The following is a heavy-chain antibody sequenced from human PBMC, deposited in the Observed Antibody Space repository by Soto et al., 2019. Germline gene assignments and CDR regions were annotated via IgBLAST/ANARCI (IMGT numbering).Heavy chain of an antibody. J-gene: IGHJ4*02. CDR1: GLTSSRCA. CDR2: ISASGGST. CDR3: ASPGLGTGRYVCHD. V-gene: IGHV3-23*01. Sequence: EVQLLDSGGGLVQPGGSLRLYCVASGLTSSRCAMRWVRQAPGKGLEWVSGISASGGSTYYADSVKGRFTISRDNSKNTLYLQMNSLRAEDTAVYYCASPGLGTGRYVCHDWGQGTLVTVSS. D-gene: IGHD6-19*01.